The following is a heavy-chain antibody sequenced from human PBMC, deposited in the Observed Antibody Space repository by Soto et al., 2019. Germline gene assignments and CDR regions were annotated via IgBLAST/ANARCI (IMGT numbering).Heavy chain of an antibody. J-gene: IGHJ4*02. CDR1: GFTFSSYW. CDR3: AKDLSWDQCDY. V-gene: IGHV3-74*03. D-gene: IGHD1-26*01. Sequence: EVQLVESGGGLVQPGGSLRLSCAASGFTFSSYWMHWVRQDPGKGLVWVSSIKTDGTATQYAVSVKGRFTVSRDNAKNTLYLQMNSLRAEDTAVYYCAKDLSWDQCDYWGQGTLVTVSS. CDR2: IKTDGTAT.